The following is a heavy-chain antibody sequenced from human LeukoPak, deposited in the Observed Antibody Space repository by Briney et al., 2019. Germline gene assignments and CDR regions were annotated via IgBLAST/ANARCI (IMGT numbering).Heavy chain of an antibody. J-gene: IGHJ4*02. CDR3: ARSDYAFHYFDY. CDR2: IYYSGST. Sequence: SETLSPTCTVPGGSISSYYWSWIRQPPGKGLEWIGYIYYSGSTNYNPSLKSRVTISVDTSKNQFSLKLSSVTAADTAVYYCARSDYAFHYFDYWGQGALVSASS. CDR1: GGSISSYY. D-gene: IGHD4-17*01. V-gene: IGHV4-59*08.